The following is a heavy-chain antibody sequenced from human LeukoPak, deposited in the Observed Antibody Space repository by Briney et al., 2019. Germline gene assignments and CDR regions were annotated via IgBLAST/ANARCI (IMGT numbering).Heavy chain of an antibody. CDR1: GGSISSSNW. J-gene: IGHJ4*02. V-gene: IGHV4-4*02. CDR2: IYHSGST. D-gene: IGHD2-15*01. CDR3: ARTDCSGGSCYLVY. Sequence: KSSETLSLTCAVSGGSISSSNWWNWIRQPPGKGLEWIGEIYHSGSTNYNPSLKSRVTISVDKSKNQFSLNLSSVTAADTAVYYCARTDCSGGSCYLVYWGQGTLVTVSS.